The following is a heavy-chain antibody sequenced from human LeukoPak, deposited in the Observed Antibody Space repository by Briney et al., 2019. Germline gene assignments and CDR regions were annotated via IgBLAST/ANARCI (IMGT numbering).Heavy chain of an antibody. V-gene: IGHV1-24*01. D-gene: IGHD3-22*01. J-gene: IGHJ6*02. CDR1: GYTLTELS. CDR2: FDPEDGET. CDR3: ATKGRGGITMILYGMDV. Sequence: GASVKVSCKVSGYTLTELSMHWVRQAPGKGLEWMGGFDPEDGETIYAQKFQGRVTMTEDTSTDTAYMELSSLRSEDTAVYYCATKGRGGITMILYGMDVRGQGTTVTVSS.